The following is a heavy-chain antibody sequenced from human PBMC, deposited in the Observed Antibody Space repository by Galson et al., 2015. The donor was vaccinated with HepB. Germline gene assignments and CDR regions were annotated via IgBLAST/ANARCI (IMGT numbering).Heavy chain of an antibody. V-gene: IGHV3-30-3*01. D-gene: IGHD5-18*01. J-gene: IGHJ4*02. CDR3: ASDRTAMVAYLDY. CDR2: ISYDGSNK. Sequence: SLRLSCAASGFTFSSYAMHWVRQAPGKGLEWVAVISYDGSNKNYADSVKGRFTISRDNSKNTLYLQMNSLRAEDTAVYYCASDRTAMVAYLDYWGQGTLVTVSS. CDR1: GFTFSSYA.